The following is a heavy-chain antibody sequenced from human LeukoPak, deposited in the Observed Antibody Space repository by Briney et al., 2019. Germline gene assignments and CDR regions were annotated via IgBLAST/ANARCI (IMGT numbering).Heavy chain of an antibody. CDR2: ISYDGSNK. V-gene: IGHV3-30-3*01. D-gene: IGHD6-13*01. CDR1: GFTFSSYA. Sequence: PGGSLRLSCAASGFTFSSYAMHWVRQAPGKGLEWVAVISYDGSNKYYADSVKGRFTISRDNSKNTLYLQMNSLRAEDTAVYYCARGSSSWLYWGQGTLVTVSS. J-gene: IGHJ4*02. CDR3: ARGSSSWLY.